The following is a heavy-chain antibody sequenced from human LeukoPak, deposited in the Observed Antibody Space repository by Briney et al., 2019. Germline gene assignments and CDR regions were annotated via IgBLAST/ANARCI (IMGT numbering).Heavy chain of an antibody. CDR2: VNPNSGNT. J-gene: IGHJ6*02. CDR3: ASGSITIFGVVMDGMDV. CDR1: GYTFTSYD. V-gene: IGHV1-8*01. Sequence: ASVKVSCTASGYTFTSYDINWVRQATGQGLEWMGWVNPNSGNTGYAQKFQGRVTMTRNTSISTAYMELSSLRSEDTAVYYCASGSITIFGVVMDGMDVWGQGTTVTVSS. D-gene: IGHD3-3*01.